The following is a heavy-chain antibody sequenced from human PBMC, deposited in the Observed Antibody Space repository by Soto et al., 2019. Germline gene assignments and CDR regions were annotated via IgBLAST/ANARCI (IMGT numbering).Heavy chain of an antibody. J-gene: IGHJ6*02. CDR3: ARDRKAAPIDYYYYVMDV. Sequence: PSETLSLTCAVYGGSFSGYYWSWIRQPPGKGLEWIGEINHSGSTNYNPSLKSRVTISVDTSKNQFSLKLSSVTAADTAVYYCARDRKAAPIDYYYYVMDVWGQGTTVTVSS. CDR1: GGSFSGYY. V-gene: IGHV4-34*01. D-gene: IGHD6-6*01. CDR2: INHSGST.